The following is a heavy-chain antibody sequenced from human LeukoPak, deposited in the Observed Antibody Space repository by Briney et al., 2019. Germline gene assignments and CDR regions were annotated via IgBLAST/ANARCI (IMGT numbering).Heavy chain of an antibody. Sequence: PSETLSLTCTVSDGSISSADYSWSWIRQPPGQGLEWIGYIYYSGSTFYNPSLKSRVTISIDTSKNQFSLKLTSVTAADTAVYYCARANGDYRFDCWGQGTLVTVSS. CDR3: ARANGDYRFDC. CDR1: DGSISSADYS. D-gene: IGHD4-17*01. CDR2: IYYSGST. J-gene: IGHJ4*02. V-gene: IGHV4-30-4*01.